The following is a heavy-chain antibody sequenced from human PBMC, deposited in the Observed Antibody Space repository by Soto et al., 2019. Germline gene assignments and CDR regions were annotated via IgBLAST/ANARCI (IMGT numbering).Heavy chain of an antibody. Sequence: QVQLVQSGAEVKKPGSSVKVSCKASGGTFSSYAISWVRQAPGQGLEWMGGIIPIFGTANYAQKFQGRVTITADESTSTAYMELSSLRSEDTAVYYCARDSPDGYCSGGSCYYFDYWGQGTLVTVSS. CDR2: IIPIFGTA. J-gene: IGHJ4*02. V-gene: IGHV1-69*12. CDR3: ARDSPDGYCSGGSCYYFDY. D-gene: IGHD2-15*01. CDR1: GGTFSSYA.